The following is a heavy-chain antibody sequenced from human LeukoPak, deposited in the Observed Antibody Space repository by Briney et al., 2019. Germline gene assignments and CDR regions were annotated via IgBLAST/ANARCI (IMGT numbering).Heavy chain of an antibody. Sequence: SETLSLTCTVSGGSLSSSSYYWGWIRQPPGKGLEWIGSIYYSGSTYYNPSLKSRVTISVDTSKNQLSLKLSTVTAAHTAVYYCARHPLGITFGGVIVSNYFDYWGQGTLVTVSS. CDR2: IYYSGST. J-gene: IGHJ4*02. CDR1: GGSLSSSSYY. V-gene: IGHV4-39*01. CDR3: ARHPLGITFGGVIVSNYFDY. D-gene: IGHD3-16*02.